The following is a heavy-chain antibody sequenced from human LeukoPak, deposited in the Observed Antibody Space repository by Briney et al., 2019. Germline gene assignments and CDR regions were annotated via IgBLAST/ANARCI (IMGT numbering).Heavy chain of an antibody. CDR1: GYIFTNFG. CDR2: IIPIFGTA. CDR3: ARGRGGKYCSGGSCYSYDYYYYYMGV. J-gene: IGHJ6*03. D-gene: IGHD2-15*01. V-gene: IGHV1-69*06. Sequence: ASVKVSCKASGYIFTNFGISWVRQAPGQGLQWMGGIIPIFGTANYAQKFQGRVTITADKSTSTAYMELSSLRSEDTAVYYCARGRGGKYCSGGSCYSYDYYYYYMGVWGKGTTVTVSS.